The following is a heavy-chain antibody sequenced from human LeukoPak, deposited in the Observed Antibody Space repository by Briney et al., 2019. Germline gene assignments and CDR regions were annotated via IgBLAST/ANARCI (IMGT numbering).Heavy chain of an antibody. CDR2: INPSGGST. CDR1: GYTFTSYY. CDR3: ARAVGTGSYYY. J-gene: IGHJ4*02. D-gene: IGHD1-26*01. Sequence: ASVTVSCKASGYTFTSYYMHWVRQAPGQGLEWMGIINPSGGSTSYAKKFQGRVTMTRDTSTSTVYMELSSLRSEDTAVYYCARAVGTGSYYYWGQGTLVTVSS. V-gene: IGHV1-46*01.